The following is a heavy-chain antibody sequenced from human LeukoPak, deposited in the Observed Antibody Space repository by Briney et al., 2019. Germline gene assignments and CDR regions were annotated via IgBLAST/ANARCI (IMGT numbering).Heavy chain of an antibody. CDR3: AKDQDVGYYDSSGYYDY. J-gene: IGHJ4*02. CDR2: ISGSGGST. CDR1: GFTFSSYA. D-gene: IGHD3-22*01. Sequence: GGSLRLSCAASGFTFSSYAMSWVRQAPGKGLEWVSAISGSGGSTYYADSVKGRFTVSRDNSKNTLYLQMNSLRAEDTAVYYCAKDQDVGYYDSSGYYDYWGQGTLVTVSS. V-gene: IGHV3-23*01.